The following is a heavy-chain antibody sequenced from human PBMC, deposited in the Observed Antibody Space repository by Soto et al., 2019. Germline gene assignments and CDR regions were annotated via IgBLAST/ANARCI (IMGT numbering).Heavy chain of an antibody. J-gene: IGHJ5*02. CDR2: IYYSGST. CDR3: ARDRGGYYYDSSANWFDT. CDR1: GGSISSGGYY. D-gene: IGHD3-22*01. V-gene: IGHV4-31*03. Sequence: SETLSLTCTVSGGSISSGGYYWSWISQHPGKGLEWIGYIYYSGSTYYNPSLKSRVTISVDTSKNQFSLKLSSVTAADTAVYYCARDRGGYYYDSSANWFDTRGQGTLVTVSS.